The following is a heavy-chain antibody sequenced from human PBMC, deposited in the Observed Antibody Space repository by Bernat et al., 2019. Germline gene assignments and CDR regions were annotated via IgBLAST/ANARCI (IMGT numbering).Heavy chain of an antibody. J-gene: IGHJ4*02. CDR1: GFTFSSYS. CDR3: AKEMGAYDYIWGSYHLDY. D-gene: IGHD3-16*02. Sequence: EVQLVESGGGLVQPGGSLRLSCAASGFTFSSYSMNWVRQAPGKGLEWVSYISSSSSTIYYADSVKGRFTISRDNAKNSLYLQMNSLRDEDTAVYYCAKEMGAYDYIWGSYHLDYWGQGTLVTVSS. CDR2: ISSSSSTI. V-gene: IGHV3-48*02.